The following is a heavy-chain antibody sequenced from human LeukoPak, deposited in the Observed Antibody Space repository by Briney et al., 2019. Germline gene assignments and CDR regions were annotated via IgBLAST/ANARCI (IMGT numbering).Heavy chain of an antibody. CDR2: IWYDGRDK. J-gene: IGHJ5*02. V-gene: IGHV3-30*02. CDR1: GFTFSGCG. Sequence: GGSLRLSCAASGFTFSGCGMHWVRQAPGKGLEWVAFIWYDGRDKYYADSVKGQFTISRDNSKNTLYLQMNSLRAEDTAVYYCARFYYYGSGSYLNWFDPWGQGTLVTVSS. CDR3: ARFYYYGSGSYLNWFDP. D-gene: IGHD3-10*01.